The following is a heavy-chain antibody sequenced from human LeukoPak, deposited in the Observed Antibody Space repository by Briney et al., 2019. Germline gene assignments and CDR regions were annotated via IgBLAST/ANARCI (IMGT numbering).Heavy chain of an antibody. D-gene: IGHD6-6*01. V-gene: IGHV4-4*08. CDR1: GGSITGYY. Sequence: PSETLSLTCTVSGGSITGYYWSWIRQPPGKGLEWIGHVYSSGSASYNPSLRSRVSMSVDTSKNQFSLKLTSVTAADTAVYFRARYGGSPASYLDYWGRGTLVTASP. J-gene: IGHJ4*02. CDR3: ARYGGSPASYLDY. CDR2: VYSSGSA.